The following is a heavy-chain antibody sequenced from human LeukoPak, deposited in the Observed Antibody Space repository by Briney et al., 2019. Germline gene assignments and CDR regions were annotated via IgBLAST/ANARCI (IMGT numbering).Heavy chain of an antibody. CDR1: EFTVSSHY. CDR3: AITGESSNWFLYFDY. Sequence: GRSLRLSCAASEFTVSSHYMSWVRQAPGKGLEWVSAIYTDGRTYYADSVKGRFTISRDNSKNILYVQMNSLRAEDTAVYYCAITGESSNWFLYFDYWGQGTLVTVSS. CDR2: IYTDGRT. J-gene: IGHJ4*02. V-gene: IGHV3-53*01. D-gene: IGHD6-13*01.